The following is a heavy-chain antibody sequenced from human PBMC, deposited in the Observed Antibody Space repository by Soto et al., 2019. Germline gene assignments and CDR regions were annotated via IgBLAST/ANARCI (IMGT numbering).Heavy chain of an antibody. D-gene: IGHD3-10*01. J-gene: IGHJ3*02. CDR1: GFSLSTITMG. CDR2: IYWDDDK. CDR3: SRGIYLKPFDI. Sequence: QITLKESGPTLVKPTQTLTLTCTFSGFSLSTITMGVGWIRQPPGKALEWLALIYWDDDKSYSPSLRSRPTITKDTSKNQVVLTMNNMDPVDTDTYYCSRGIYLKPFDIWGQGTMVTVSS. V-gene: IGHV2-5*02.